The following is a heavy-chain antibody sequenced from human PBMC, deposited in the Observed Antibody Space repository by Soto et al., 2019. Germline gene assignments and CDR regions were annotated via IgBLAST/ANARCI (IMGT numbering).Heavy chain of an antibody. Sequence: SVKVSCKASGGTISSYAISWVRQAPGQGLEWMGGIIPIFGTANYAQKFQGRVTITADESTSTAYMELSSLRSEDTAVYYCARAGRGSSFLDYYGMDVWGQGTTVTVSS. CDR1: GGTISSYA. J-gene: IGHJ6*02. V-gene: IGHV1-69*13. D-gene: IGHD6-6*01. CDR3: ARAGRGSSFLDYYGMDV. CDR2: IIPIFGTA.